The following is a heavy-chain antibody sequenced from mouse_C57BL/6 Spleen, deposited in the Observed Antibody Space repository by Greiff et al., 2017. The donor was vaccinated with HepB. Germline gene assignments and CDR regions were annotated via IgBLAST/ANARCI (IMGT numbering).Heavy chain of an antibody. CDR3: ARYDWYFDV. J-gene: IGHJ1*03. V-gene: IGHV7-3*01. CDR2: IRNKANGYTT. CDR1: GFTFTDYY. Sequence: EVKLMESGGGLVQPGGSLSLSCAASGFTFTDYYMSWVRQPPGKALEWWGFIRNKANGYTTEYSASVKGRFTISRDNSQSILYLQMNALRAEDSATYYCARYDWYFDVWGTGTTVTVSS.